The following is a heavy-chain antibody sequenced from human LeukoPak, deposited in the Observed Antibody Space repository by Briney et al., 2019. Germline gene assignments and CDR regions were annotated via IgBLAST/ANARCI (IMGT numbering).Heavy chain of an antibody. Sequence: AGGSLRLSCAVSGFTFSDYAMHWVRQAPGKGLQWVTLISFDGNNKYYADSVKGRFSISRDISNNTLYLQMNSLRQEDTAVYFCATSGRYNWNVVDQWGQGILVTVSS. CDR1: GFTFSDYA. D-gene: IGHD1-1*01. V-gene: IGHV3-30-3*01. CDR3: ATSGRYNWNVVDQ. CDR2: ISFDGNNK. J-gene: IGHJ4*02.